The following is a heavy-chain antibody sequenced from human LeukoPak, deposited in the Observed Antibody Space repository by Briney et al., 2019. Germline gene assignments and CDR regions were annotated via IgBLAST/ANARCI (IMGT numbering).Heavy chain of an antibody. Sequence: GGSLRLSCAASGFTFSSYAMHWVRQAPGKGLEWVAVILYDGSNKYYADSVKGRFTISRDNSKNTLYLQMNSLRAEDTAVYYCAKDHRAYCGGDCVDFDYWGQGTLVTVSS. V-gene: IGHV3-30*04. J-gene: IGHJ4*02. CDR2: ILYDGSNK. CDR1: GFTFSSYA. D-gene: IGHD2-21*02. CDR3: AKDHRAYCGGDCVDFDY.